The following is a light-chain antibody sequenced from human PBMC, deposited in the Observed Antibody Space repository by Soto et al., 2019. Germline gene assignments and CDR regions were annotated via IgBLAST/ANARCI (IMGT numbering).Light chain of an antibody. V-gene: IGKV1-5*01. CDR3: QQCNTPFT. Sequence: DLQMTQSPSTLSASVGDRVAITCRASQNIGSRLAWYQQKPDEAPKLLIYDASSLESGVPLRFGGSGSGTDFTLIISSLQPDDFATYYCQQCNTPFTFGGGTKVDIK. CDR2: DAS. J-gene: IGKJ4*01. CDR1: QNIGSR.